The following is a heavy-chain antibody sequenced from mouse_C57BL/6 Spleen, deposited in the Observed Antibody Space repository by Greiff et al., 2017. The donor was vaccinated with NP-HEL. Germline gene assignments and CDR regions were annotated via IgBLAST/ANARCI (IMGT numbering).Heavy chain of an antibody. J-gene: IGHJ3*01. V-gene: IGHV5-4*01. CDR3: ARDYGSGYPLFAY. D-gene: IGHD1-1*01. CDR1: GFTFSSYA. Sequence: EVQVVESGGGLVKPGGSLKLSCAASGFTFSSYAMSWVRQTPEKRLEWVATISDGGSYTYYPDNVKGRFTISRDNAKNNLYLQMSHLKSEDTAMYYCARDYGSGYPLFAYWGQGTLVTVSA. CDR2: ISDGGSYT.